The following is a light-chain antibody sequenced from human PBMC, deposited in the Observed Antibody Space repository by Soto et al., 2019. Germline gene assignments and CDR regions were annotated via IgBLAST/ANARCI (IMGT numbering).Light chain of an antibody. Sequence: EIVLTQSPGTLSLSPGERGTLSCMASQNLGTLYLAWFQQKSGQAPRLLIYSASRRATGIPDRFSGSGSGTDFPLTISSLAPEDFGVYFCQHYGNSPPATFGQGTRLENK. CDR2: SAS. CDR3: QHYGNSPPAT. V-gene: IGKV3-20*01. J-gene: IGKJ5*01. CDR1: QNLGTLY.